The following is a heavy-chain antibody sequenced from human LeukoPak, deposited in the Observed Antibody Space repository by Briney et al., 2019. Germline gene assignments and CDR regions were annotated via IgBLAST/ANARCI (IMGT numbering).Heavy chain of an antibody. CDR3: ARAGAYHFDN. CDR1: GFTFSSYA. V-gene: IGHV3-66*01. D-gene: IGHD3-16*01. CDR2: IYSGGST. J-gene: IGHJ4*02. Sequence: GGSLRLSCAASGFTFSSYAMSWVRQAPGRGLEWVSVIYSGGSTYYADSVKGRFTISRDNAKNTLYLQMNSLRAEDTAVYYCARAGAYHFDNWGQGTLVTVSS.